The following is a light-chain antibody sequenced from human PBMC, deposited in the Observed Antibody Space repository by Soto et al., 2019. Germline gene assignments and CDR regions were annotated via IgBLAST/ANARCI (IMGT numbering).Light chain of an antibody. J-gene: IGKJ1*01. Sequence: EIVLTQSPGTLSLSPGERASLSCRASQSVSSTYLAWYQQKPGQAPRLLIYATSTRVTGIPDMFSGSGSGTDFTLTISRLEPGDFAVYYCQQYGSSLWTFGQGTKVEIK. CDR2: ATS. CDR1: QSVSSTY. V-gene: IGKV3-20*01. CDR3: QQYGSSLWT.